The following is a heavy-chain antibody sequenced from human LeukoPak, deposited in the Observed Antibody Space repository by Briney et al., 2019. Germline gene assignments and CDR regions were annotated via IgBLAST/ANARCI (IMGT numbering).Heavy chain of an antibody. Sequence: RPGGSLRLSCAASGFTVSSNYMSWVRQAPGKGLEWVSVIFTGGSTYYADSVKGRFTISRDNSKNTVFLQMNSLRAEDTAVYYCARDDFDYRGQGTLVTVSS. CDR1: GFTVSSNY. J-gene: IGHJ4*02. CDR2: IFTGGST. CDR3: ARDDFDY. V-gene: IGHV3-53*01.